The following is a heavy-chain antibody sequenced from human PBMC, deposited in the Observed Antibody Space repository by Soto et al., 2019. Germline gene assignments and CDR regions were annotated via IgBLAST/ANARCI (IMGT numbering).Heavy chain of an antibody. V-gene: IGHV3-23*01. J-gene: IGHJ6*02. CDR3: AKELDSSGYGNYYYYGMDV. D-gene: IGHD6-19*01. CDR2: ISGSGGST. CDR1: VFPLNSYA. Sequence: PGGSMRLSCAASVFPLNSYAMSWVRQAPGKGLEWVSAISGSGGSTYYADSVKGRFTISRDNSKNTLYLQMNSLRAEDTAVYYSAKELDSSGYGNYYYYGMDVWGQGTTVTVSS.